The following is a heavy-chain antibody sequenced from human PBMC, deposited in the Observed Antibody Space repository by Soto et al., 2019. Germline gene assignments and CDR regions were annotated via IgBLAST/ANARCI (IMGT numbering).Heavy chain of an antibody. D-gene: IGHD6-13*01. CDR1: GGSVSSGSYY. J-gene: IGHJ4*02. Sequence: SETLSLTCTVSGGSVSSGSYYWSWIRQPPGKGLEWIGYIYYSGSTNYNPSLKSRVTISVDTSKNQFSLKLSSVTAADTAVYYCARERYSSSWYYFDYWGQGTLVTVSS. CDR2: IYYSGST. V-gene: IGHV4-61*01. CDR3: ARERYSSSWYYFDY.